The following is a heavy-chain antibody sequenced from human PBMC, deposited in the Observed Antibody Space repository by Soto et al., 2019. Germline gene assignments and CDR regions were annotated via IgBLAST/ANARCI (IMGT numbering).Heavy chain of an antibody. V-gene: IGHV3-30*03. D-gene: IGHD2-21*02. CDR2: ISYDGSNK. Sequence: QVQLVESGGGVVQPGRSLRLSCAASGFTFSSYGMHWVRQAPGKGLEWVAVISYDGSNKYYADSVKGRFTISRDNSKNTLYLQMNSLRAEDTAVYYCARDKRAVVVTVPFDYWGQGTLVNFSA. CDR3: ARDKRAVVVTVPFDY. CDR1: GFTFSSYG. J-gene: IGHJ4*02.